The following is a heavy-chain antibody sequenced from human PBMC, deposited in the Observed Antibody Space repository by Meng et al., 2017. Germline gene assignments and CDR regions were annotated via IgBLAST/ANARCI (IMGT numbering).Heavy chain of an antibody. V-gene: IGHV4-4*02. CDR1: GDSISGTYW. CDR3: ARAQLSRLLDS. J-gene: IGHJ4*02. D-gene: IGHD2-2*01. CDR2: VTHSGST. Sequence: VRLQEAGPGLVKPSETLPLTCAVSGDSISGTYWWSWIRLPPGKGLEWIGEVTHSGSTYYNPSLQSRVTISVDLYNNQFSLRLFSVTAADTAVYFCARAQLSRLLDSWGQGALVTVSS.